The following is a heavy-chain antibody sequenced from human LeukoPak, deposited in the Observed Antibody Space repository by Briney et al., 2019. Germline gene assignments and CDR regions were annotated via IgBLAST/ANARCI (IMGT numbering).Heavy chain of an antibody. Sequence: PGGSLRLSCAASGFTFDDFPMHWVRHQPGKGLEWVSLVSVDGDTKYYADSVRGRFTISRDNSKSTLYLQMNSLRAEDTAVYYCARGVYCSGGTCYSEIAFDMWGQGTMVTVSS. V-gene: IGHV3-43*01. CDR3: ARGVYCSGGTCYSEIAFDM. D-gene: IGHD2-15*01. J-gene: IGHJ3*02. CDR1: GFTFDDFP. CDR2: VSVDGDTK.